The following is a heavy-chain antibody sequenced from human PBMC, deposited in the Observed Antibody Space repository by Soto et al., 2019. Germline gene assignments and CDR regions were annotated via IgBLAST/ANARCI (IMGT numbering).Heavy chain of an antibody. Sequence: GGSLRLSCVASGFTFSSSALSWVRQVPGKGLEWVSGISGSNFNTYYADSVKGRFTISRDNSKNTLYLQMNSLRAEDTALYYCAKDPWLYLFDYWGQGTLVTVSS. CDR3: AKDPWLYLFDY. CDR1: GFTFSSSA. CDR2: ISGSNFNT. J-gene: IGHJ4*02. D-gene: IGHD3-16*02. V-gene: IGHV3-23*01.